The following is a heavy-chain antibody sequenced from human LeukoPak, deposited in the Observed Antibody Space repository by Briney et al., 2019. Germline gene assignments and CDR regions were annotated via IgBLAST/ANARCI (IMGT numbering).Heavy chain of an antibody. J-gene: IGHJ4*02. V-gene: IGHV3-48*03. CDR1: GFTFSNYE. CDR2: ISTSGSTI. CDR3: ARGRTAYRFWSGYHPHYFDK. Sequence: GGSLRLSCAASGFTFSNYEMNWVRQAPGKGLEWVSYISTSGSTIYYADSVKGRFTISRDNAKNSLYLQMNTLRAEDTAVYYCARGRTAYRFWSGYHPHYFDKWGQGTLVTISS. D-gene: IGHD3-3*01.